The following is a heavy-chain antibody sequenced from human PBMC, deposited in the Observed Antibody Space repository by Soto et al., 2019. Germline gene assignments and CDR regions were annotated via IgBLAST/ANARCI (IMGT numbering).Heavy chain of an antibody. J-gene: IGHJ4*02. CDR2: ITWNSRVL. D-gene: IGHD3-3*01. CDR3: AKGRYDFWSPYYFDS. V-gene: IGHV3-9*01. Sequence: LRLSFVGTGLNFDDFAMHWVRQAPGKGLEWVSGITWNSRVLAYADSVKGRFTISRDNARNSLYLQMDSLRDEDTALYYCAKGRYDFWSPYYFDSWGQGTLVTVSS. CDR1: GLNFDDFA.